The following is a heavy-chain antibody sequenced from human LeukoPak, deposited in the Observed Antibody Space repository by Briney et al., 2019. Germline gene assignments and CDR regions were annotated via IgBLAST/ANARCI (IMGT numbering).Heavy chain of an antibody. D-gene: IGHD3-10*01. J-gene: IGHJ4*02. Sequence: GGSLSLSCAASGFTFSSYWMSWVRQAPGKGLEWVANIKQGGSEKYYVDSVKGRFTISRDNAKNSLYLQMNSLRAEDTAVYYCARGRIRVTMVRGVFFDYWGQGTLVTVSS. V-gene: IGHV3-7*03. CDR3: ARGRIRVTMVRGVFFDY. CDR1: GFTFSSYW. CDR2: IKQGGSEK.